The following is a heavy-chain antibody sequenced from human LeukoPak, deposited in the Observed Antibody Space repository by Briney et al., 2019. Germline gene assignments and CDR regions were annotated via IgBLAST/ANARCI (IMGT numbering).Heavy chain of an antibody. CDR3: AKANGGNNACFDY. Sequence: GGSLRLSCAASGFTFSTYGMHWVRQAPGKGLEWVAVIWYDGSNKYYADSVKGRFTISRDNSKNTLYLQMNSLRAEDTAVYYCAKANGGNNACFDYWGQGTLVTVSS. J-gene: IGHJ4*02. CDR1: GFTFSTYG. CDR2: IWYDGSNK. V-gene: IGHV3-33*06. D-gene: IGHD4-23*01.